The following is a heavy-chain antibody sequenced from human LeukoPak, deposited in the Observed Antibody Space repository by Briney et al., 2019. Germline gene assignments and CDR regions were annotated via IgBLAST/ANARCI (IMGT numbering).Heavy chain of an antibody. CDR3: VKSEGSYGSGSYSHMDV. CDR2: ISWNSGSI. V-gene: IGHV3-9*01. J-gene: IGHJ6*02. CDR1: GFTFKKYW. Sequence: GGSPRLSCAASGFTFKKYWMDWVRQAPGKGLEWVSGISWNSGSIGYADSVKGRFTISRDNAKNSLYLQMNSLRAEDTALYYCVKSEGSYGSGSYSHMDVWGQGTTVTVSS. D-gene: IGHD3-10*01.